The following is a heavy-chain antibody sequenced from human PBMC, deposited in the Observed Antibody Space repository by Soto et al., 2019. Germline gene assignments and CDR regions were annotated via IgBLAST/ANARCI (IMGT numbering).Heavy chain of an antibody. D-gene: IGHD3-22*01. CDR3: AKDHYYDTSGYPSINWYFDL. Sequence: GGSLRLSCATSGFIFSDYYMSWVRQAPGKGLEWVSAISGSGGSTHYADSVKGRFTISRDNSKNTLYLQMNSLRAEDTAVYYCAKDHYYDTSGYPSINWYFDLWGRGTLVTVSS. J-gene: IGHJ2*01. CDR1: GFIFSDYY. CDR2: ISGSGGST. V-gene: IGHV3-23*01.